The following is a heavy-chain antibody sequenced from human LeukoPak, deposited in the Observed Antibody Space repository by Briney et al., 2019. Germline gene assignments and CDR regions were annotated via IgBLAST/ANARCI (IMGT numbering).Heavy chain of an antibody. J-gene: IGHJ4*02. V-gene: IGHV1-46*01. Sequence: GASVKVSCKASGYTFTSYYMHWVRQAPGQGLEWMGIINPSGGSTSYAQKFQGRVTMTRDTSTSTVYMELSSLRSEDTAVYYCARGGEDIQAGGYYFDYWGQGTLVTVSS. D-gene: IGHD2-15*01. CDR2: INPSGGST. CDR3: ARGGEDIQAGGYYFDY. CDR1: GYTFTSYY.